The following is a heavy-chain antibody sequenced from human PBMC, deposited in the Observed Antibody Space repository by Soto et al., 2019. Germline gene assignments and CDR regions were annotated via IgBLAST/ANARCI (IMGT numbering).Heavy chain of an antibody. Sequence: ASVKVSCKASGYTFTGPYIQWVRQAPGQGLEWMGWISPKTGETKYAQKFQGWVTITRDTSINTAYMEVNRLKSNDSAVYYCARPRIQLWTADYWGQGTQVTVS. CDR1: GYTFTGPY. CDR3: ARPRIQLWTADY. D-gene: IGHD5-18*01. CDR2: ISPKTGET. V-gene: IGHV1-2*04. J-gene: IGHJ4*02.